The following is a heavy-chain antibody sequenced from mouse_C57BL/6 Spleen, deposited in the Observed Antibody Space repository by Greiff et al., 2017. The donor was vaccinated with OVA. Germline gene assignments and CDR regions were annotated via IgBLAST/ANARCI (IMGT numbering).Heavy chain of an antibody. CDR3: AMDSNSYAMDY. Sequence: QVQLKQPGAELVKPGASVKVSCKASGYTFTSYWMHWVKQRPGQGLEWIGRIHPSDSDTNYNQKFKGKATLTVDKSSSTAYLQLSSLTSEDSAVYYCAMDSNSYAMDYWGQGTSVTVSS. D-gene: IGHD2-5*01. J-gene: IGHJ4*01. CDR1: GYTFTSYW. CDR2: IHPSDSDT. V-gene: IGHV1-74*01.